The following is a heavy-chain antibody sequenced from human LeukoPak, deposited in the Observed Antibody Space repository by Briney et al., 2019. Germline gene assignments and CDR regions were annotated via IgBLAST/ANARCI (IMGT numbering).Heavy chain of an antibody. D-gene: IGHD1-26*01. CDR2: FDPEDGEP. V-gene: IGHV1-24*01. CDR1: GYTLTELS. Sequence: ASVKVSCKVSGYTLTELSMHWVRQAPGKGLEWMGGFDPEDGEPIYAQKFQGRVTMTEDTSTDTAYMELSSLRSEDTAVYYCATITWEPPGPVYWGQGTLVTVSS. CDR3: ATITWEPPGPVY. J-gene: IGHJ4*02.